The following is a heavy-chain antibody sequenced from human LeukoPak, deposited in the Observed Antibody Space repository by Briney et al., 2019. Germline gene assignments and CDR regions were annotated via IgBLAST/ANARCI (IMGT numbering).Heavy chain of an antibody. J-gene: IGHJ5*02. CDR1: GYTFTSYD. CDR2: MNPNSGNT. D-gene: IGHD5-18*01. V-gene: IGHV1-8*01. Sequence: ASVKVSCKASGYTFTSYDINWVRQATGQGLEWMGWMNPNSGNTGYAQKFQGRVTMTRNTSISTAYMELSSLRSEDTAVYYCARSRLWLGMYAPWGQGTLVTVSS. CDR3: ARSRLWLGMYAP.